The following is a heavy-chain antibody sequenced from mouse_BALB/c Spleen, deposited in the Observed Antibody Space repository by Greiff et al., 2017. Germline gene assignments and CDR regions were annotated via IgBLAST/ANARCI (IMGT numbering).Heavy chain of an antibody. V-gene: IGHV1S137*01. CDR3: ARSGLFRYFDV. D-gene: IGHD1-1*01. CDR2: ISTYYGDA. CDR1: GYTFTDYA. J-gene: IGHJ1*01. Sequence: QVQLQQSGAELVRPGVSVKISCKGSGYTFTDYAMHWVKQSHAKSLEWIGVISTYYGDASYNQKFKGKATMTVDKSSSTAYMELARLTSEDSAIYYCARSGLFRYFDVWGAGTTVTVSS.